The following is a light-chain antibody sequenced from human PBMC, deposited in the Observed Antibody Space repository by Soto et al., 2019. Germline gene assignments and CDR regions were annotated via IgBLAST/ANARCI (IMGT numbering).Light chain of an antibody. Sequence: ETVLTQSPGTVSLSPGERATLSCTTSQSVRSNYLAWYQQKPGQAPRLLIYGVFSRATGIPDRFSGSGSGTDLTLTIRGLEPEDSAVYYCQHYDGSPRTFGQGTKLEI. V-gene: IGKV3-20*01. CDR1: QSVRSNY. CDR3: QHYDGSPRT. J-gene: IGKJ2*01. CDR2: GVF.